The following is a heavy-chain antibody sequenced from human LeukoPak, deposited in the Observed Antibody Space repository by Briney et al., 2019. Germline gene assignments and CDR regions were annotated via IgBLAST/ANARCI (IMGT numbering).Heavy chain of an antibody. CDR3: ARDPNYDILTGYPYYYYYYGMDV. Sequence: GGSLRLSCAASGFTFRSYGIHWVRQAPGKGLEGVAVIWYDGSNKYYADSVKGRFTISRDNSKNTLYLQMNSLRAEDTAVYYCARDPNYDILTGYPYYYYYYGMDVWGQGTTVTVSS. V-gene: IGHV3-33*01. J-gene: IGHJ6*02. CDR2: IWYDGSNK. CDR1: GFTFRSYG. D-gene: IGHD3-9*01.